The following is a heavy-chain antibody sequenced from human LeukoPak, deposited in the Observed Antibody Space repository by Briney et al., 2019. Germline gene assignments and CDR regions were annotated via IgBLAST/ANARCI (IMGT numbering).Heavy chain of an antibody. D-gene: IGHD2-2*01. CDR1: GFTFSSYR. V-gene: IGHV3-7*01. J-gene: IGHJ4*02. CDR3: ARDLVSLGVVVPAAPLDY. CDR2: IKQDGSEK. Sequence: GGSLRLSCAASGFTFSSYRMSWVRQAPGKGLEWVANIKQDGSEKYYVDSVKGRFTISRDNAKNSLYLQMNSLRAEDTAVYYCARDLVSLGVVVPAAPLDYWGQGTLVTVSS.